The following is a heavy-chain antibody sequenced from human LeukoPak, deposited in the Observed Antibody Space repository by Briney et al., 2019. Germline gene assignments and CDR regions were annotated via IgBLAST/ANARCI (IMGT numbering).Heavy chain of an antibody. D-gene: IGHD3-16*01. CDR3: ARGGGGQYYYYMDV. Sequence: GSSVKVSCKASGGTFSSYAISWVRQAPGQGLEWMGRIIPIFGTANYAQKFQGRVTITADKSTSTAYMELSSLRSEDTAVYYCARGGGGQYYYYMDVWGKGTTVTVSS. CDR2: IIPIFGTA. V-gene: IGHV1-69*06. J-gene: IGHJ6*03. CDR1: GGTFSSYA.